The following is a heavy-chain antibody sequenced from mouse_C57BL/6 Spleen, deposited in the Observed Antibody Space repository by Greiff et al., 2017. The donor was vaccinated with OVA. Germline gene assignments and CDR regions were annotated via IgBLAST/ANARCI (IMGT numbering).Heavy chain of an antibody. CDR2: IWWDDDK. CDR3: ARIEYYGSSYWYVDV. Sequence: QVTLKESGPGILQPSQSLSLTCSFSGFSLSTFGMGVGWISQPSGKGLERLAHIWWDDDKYYNPALKSRLTISKDTSKNQVFLKIANVDTADTATYYCARIEYYGSSYWYVDVWGTGTTVTVAS. CDR1: GFSLSTFGMG. V-gene: IGHV8-8*01. J-gene: IGHJ1*03. D-gene: IGHD1-1*01.